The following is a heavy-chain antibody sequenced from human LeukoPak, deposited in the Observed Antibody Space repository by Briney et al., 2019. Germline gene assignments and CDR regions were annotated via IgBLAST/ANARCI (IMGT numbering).Heavy chain of an antibody. Sequence: SVKVSCKASGGTFSSYAISWVRQAPGQGLEWMGRIIPILGIANYAQKFQGRVTITADKSTSTAYMELSSLRSEDTAVYYCARGYYDISTGYYPPYGMDVWGQGTTVTVSS. V-gene: IGHV1-69*04. J-gene: IGHJ6*02. CDR3: ARGYYDISTGYYPPYGMDV. CDR2: IIPILGIA. D-gene: IGHD3-9*01. CDR1: GGTFSSYA.